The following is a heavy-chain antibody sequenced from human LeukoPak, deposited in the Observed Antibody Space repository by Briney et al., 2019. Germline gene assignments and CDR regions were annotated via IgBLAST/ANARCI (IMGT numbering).Heavy chain of an antibody. CDR1: GGSISSSSYY. CDR3: ASPRYSSSWYEGDY. V-gene: IGHV4-39*01. Sequence: SETLSLTCTVSGGSISSSSYYWGWIRQPPGKGLEWNGSIYYSGSTYYNPSLKSRVTISVDTSKNQFSLKLSSVTAADTAVYYCASPRYSSSWYEGDYWGQGTLVTVSS. J-gene: IGHJ4*02. CDR2: IYYSGST. D-gene: IGHD6-13*01.